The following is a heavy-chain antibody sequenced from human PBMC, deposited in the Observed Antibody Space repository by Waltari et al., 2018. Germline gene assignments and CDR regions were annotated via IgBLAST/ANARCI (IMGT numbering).Heavy chain of an antibody. V-gene: IGHV1-2*06. CDR2: INPNRGGK. Sequence: QVQLVQSGAEVKKPGASVKVSCKASGYTFTGYYMHWVRQAPGQGREWMGRINPNRGGKNDAQKFQGRVTMTRDTSISTAYMELSRLRSDDTAVYYCARSHCSGGSCYYYYYGMDVWGQGTTVTVSS. J-gene: IGHJ6*02. CDR3: ARSHCSGGSCYYYYYGMDV. CDR1: GYTFTGYY. D-gene: IGHD2-15*01.